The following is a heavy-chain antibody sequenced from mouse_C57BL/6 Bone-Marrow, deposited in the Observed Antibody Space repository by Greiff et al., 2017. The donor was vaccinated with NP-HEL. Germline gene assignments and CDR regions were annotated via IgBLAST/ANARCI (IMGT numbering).Heavy chain of an antibody. CDR2: ISNGGGST. J-gene: IGHJ4*01. Sequence: EVQVVESGGGLVQPGGSLKLSCAASGFTFSDYYMYWVRQTPEKRLEWVAYISNGGGSTYYPDTVKGRFTISRDNAKNTLYLQMSRLKSEDTAMYYCARRYYDYDVMDYWGQGTSVTVSS. CDR1: GFTFSDYY. D-gene: IGHD1-1*02. V-gene: IGHV5-12*01. CDR3: ARRYYDYDVMDY.